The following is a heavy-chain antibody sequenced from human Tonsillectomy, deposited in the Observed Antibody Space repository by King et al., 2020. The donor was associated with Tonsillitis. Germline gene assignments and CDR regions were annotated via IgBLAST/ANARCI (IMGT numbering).Heavy chain of an antibody. J-gene: IGHJ4*02. V-gene: IGHV4-31*01. CDR1: CGSITRDGYY. Sequence: QLQESGPGLVKPSQTLSLTCTVSCGSITRDGYYWSWIRQHPGKGLEWIGYISYSGSTYYNPSLKSQVIISVDTSKNQFSLRLISVTAADTAVYFCARAYRTSTWNSWGQGTLVTVSS. D-gene: IGHD2-2*01. CDR3: ARAYRTSTWNS. CDR2: ISYSGST.